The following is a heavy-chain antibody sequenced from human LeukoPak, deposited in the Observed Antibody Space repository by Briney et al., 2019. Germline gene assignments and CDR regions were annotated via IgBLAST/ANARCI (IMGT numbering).Heavy chain of an antibody. D-gene: IGHD6-13*01. CDR1: EFTFSTYS. CDR2: ISSNSSYI. J-gene: IGHJ4*02. V-gene: IGHV3-21*01. Sequence: KTGGSLRLSCAASEFTFSTYSMNWVRQAPGKGLEWVSSISSNSSYIYYADSVKGRFTISRDNAKNSLYLQMNSLRAEDTAVYYCARVRPPAAGIHWGQGTLVTVSS. CDR3: ARVRPPAAGIH.